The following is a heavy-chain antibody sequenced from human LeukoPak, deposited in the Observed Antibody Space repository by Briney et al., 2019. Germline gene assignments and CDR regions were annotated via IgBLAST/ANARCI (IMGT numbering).Heavy chain of an antibody. CDR1: GGSLSSGGYY. CDR2: IYYSGST. CDR3: ARGNYTSYYYDSSGYYYNYYYYGMDV. D-gene: IGHD3-22*01. V-gene: IGHV4-31*03. Sequence: SQTLSLTCTVSGGSLSSGGYYWSWIRQHPGKGLEWIGYIYYSGSTYYNPPLKSRVTISVDTSKNQFSLKLSSVTAADTAVYYCARGNYTSYYYDSSGYYYNYYYYGMDVWGQGTTVTVSS. J-gene: IGHJ6*02.